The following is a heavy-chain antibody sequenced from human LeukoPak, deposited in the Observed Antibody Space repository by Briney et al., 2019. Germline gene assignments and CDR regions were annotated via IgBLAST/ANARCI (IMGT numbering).Heavy chain of an antibody. CDR1: GYSISSGYY. J-gene: IGHJ3*02. V-gene: IGHV4-4*07. CDR2: IYTSGST. CDR3: ARGPINDFWSGYYTQGRDAFDI. Sequence: SETLSLTCTVSGYSISSGYYWGWIRQPAGKGLEWIGRIYTSGSTNYNPSLKSRVTMSVDTSKNQFSLKLSSVTAADTAVYYCARGPINDFWSGYYTQGRDAFDIWGQGTMVTVSS. D-gene: IGHD3-3*01.